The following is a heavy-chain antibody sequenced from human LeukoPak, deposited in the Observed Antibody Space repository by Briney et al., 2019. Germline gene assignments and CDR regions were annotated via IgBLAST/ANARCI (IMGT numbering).Heavy chain of an antibody. V-gene: IGHV4-39*07. J-gene: IGHJ4*02. CDR2: IYYSGST. Sequence: HSETLSLTCTVSGGSISSSSYYWGWIRQPPGKGLEWIGSIYYSGSTYYNPSLKSRVTISVDTSKNQFSLKLSSVTAADTAVYYCARGGAFDYWGQGTLVTVSS. CDR3: ARGGAFDY. CDR1: GGSISSSSYY.